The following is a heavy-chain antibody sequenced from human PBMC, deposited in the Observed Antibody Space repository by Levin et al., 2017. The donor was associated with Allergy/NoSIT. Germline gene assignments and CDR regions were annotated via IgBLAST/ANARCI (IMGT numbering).Heavy chain of an antibody. CDR2: IYHSGST. Sequence: SETLSLTCAVSGYSISSGYYWGWIRQPPGKGLEWLGSIYHSGSTYYNPSLKSRVTISVDTSKNQFSLKLSSVTAADTAVYYCARGNSYGYSDLFDYWGQGTLVTVSS. CDR3: ARGNSYGYSDLFDY. J-gene: IGHJ4*02. V-gene: IGHV4-38-2*01. D-gene: IGHD5-18*01. CDR1: GYSISSGYY.